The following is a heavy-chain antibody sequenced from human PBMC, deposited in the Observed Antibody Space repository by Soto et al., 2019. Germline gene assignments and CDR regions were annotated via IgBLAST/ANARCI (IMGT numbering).Heavy chain of an antibody. CDR3: ARMYRGTSMDV. D-gene: IGHD3-10*01. Sequence: QVQLQESGPGLVKPSQTLSLTCTVSGGSISSGGYYWSWIRQHPGKGLEWIGYIYYSGSTYYNPSLKSPVTISVDTSKNPFSLKLSSVTAADTAVYYCARMYRGTSMDVWGQGTTVTVSS. CDR1: GGSISSGGYY. V-gene: IGHV4-31*01. J-gene: IGHJ6*02. CDR2: IYYSGST.